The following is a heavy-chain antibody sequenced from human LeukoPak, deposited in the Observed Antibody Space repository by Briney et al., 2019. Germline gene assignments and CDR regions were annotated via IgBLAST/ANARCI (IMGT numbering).Heavy chain of an antibody. V-gene: IGHV3-66*02. J-gene: IGHJ3*01. CDR3: ARSTTSCLCGAFDV. CDR1: GFTFSANY. D-gene: IGHD2-2*01. Sequence: PGGSLRLSCAASGFTFSANYMSWVRQAPGKGLEWVSLIYSSGRTFYSDSVKGRFTISRDNSKNTLYLQMNSLRAEDTAVYYCARSTTSCLCGAFDVWGQGTMVTVSS. CDR2: IYSSGRT.